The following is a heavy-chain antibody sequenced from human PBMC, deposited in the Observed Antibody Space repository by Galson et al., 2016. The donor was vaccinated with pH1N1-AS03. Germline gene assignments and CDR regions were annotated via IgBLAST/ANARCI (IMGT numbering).Heavy chain of an antibody. Sequence: SVKVSCKASGYTFTDYYIHWVRQAPGQGLEWMGWINPNTGGAKYARKFQGRVIMSRDASITTAYLELTSLTSDDTAVYYCARDGGYSNSSPMGYFDYWGQGTLVTVSS. CDR3: ARDGGYSNSSPMGYFDY. D-gene: IGHD1-26*01. CDR1: GYTFTDYY. V-gene: IGHV1-2*02. J-gene: IGHJ4*02. CDR2: INPNTGGA.